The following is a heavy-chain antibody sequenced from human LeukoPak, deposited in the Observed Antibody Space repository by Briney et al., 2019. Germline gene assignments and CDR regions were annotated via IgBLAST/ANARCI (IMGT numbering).Heavy chain of an antibody. CDR3: ARVRGNSCDY. CDR1: VYTLSDYY. V-gene: IGHV1-2*02. D-gene: IGHD6-13*01. CDR2: IRGDTGDT. J-gene: IGHJ4*02. Sequence: ASVTVSCKTSVYTLSDYYMRWVRQAPGQGLEWMGWIRGDTGDTDSPQKFQGRVTMTRDTSSNTAYMELSRLTFDDTARSFCARVRGNSCDYWGQGTLVTVSS.